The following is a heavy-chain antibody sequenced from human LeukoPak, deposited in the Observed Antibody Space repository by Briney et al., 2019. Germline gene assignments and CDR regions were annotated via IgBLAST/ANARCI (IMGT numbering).Heavy chain of an antibody. V-gene: IGHV1-69*05. CDR3: ARVSPACDAFDI. CDR1: GYTFTSYY. J-gene: IGHJ3*02. CDR2: IIPIFGTA. Sequence: ASVKVSCKASGYTFTSYYMHWVRQAPGQGLEWMGGIIPIFGTANYAQKFQGRVTITTDESTSTAYMELSSLRSEDTAMYYCARVSPACDAFDIWGQGTMVTVSS.